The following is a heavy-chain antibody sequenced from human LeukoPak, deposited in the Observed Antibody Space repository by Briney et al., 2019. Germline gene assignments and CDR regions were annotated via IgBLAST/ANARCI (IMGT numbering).Heavy chain of an antibody. Sequence: SETLSLTCTVSGGSISSSSYYWGWIRQPPGKGLEWIGSIYYSGSTYYNPSLKSRVTIPVDTSKNQFSLKLSSVTAADTAVYYCARVGDYDSSGYYYQTLYYFDYWGQGTLVTVSS. J-gene: IGHJ4*02. D-gene: IGHD3-22*01. CDR3: ARVGDYDSSGYYYQTLYYFDY. V-gene: IGHV4-39*01. CDR1: GGSISSSSYY. CDR2: IYYSGST.